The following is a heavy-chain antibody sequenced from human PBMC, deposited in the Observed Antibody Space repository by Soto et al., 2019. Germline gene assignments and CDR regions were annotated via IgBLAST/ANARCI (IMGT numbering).Heavy chain of an antibody. CDR3: ARFDA. V-gene: IGHV4-39*01. CDR2: IYNTGRT. Sequence: QLHLQESGPGLVKPSETLSLTCTVSGGSISSIRFSWDWIRQPPGKGLEWIGGIYNTGRTSYNPSLQSRVTISIDMSKNQFSLRLTSVTAADTAIYYCARFDAWGQGTLVTVSS. CDR1: GGSISSIRFS. J-gene: IGHJ5*02.